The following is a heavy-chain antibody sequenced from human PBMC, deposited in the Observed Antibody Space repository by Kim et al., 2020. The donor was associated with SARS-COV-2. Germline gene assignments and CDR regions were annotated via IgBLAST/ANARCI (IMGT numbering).Heavy chain of an antibody. J-gene: IGHJ5*02. CDR3: ASGGNWFDP. D-gene: IGHD3-10*01. CDR2: GST. V-gene: IGHV4-31*02. Sequence: GSTYYNPSLKSRVTISVDTSKNQFSLKLSSVTAADTAVYYCASGGNWFDPWGQGTLVTVSS.